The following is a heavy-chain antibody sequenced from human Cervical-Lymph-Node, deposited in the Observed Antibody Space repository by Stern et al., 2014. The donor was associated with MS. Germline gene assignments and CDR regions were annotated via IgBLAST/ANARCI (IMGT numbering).Heavy chain of an antibody. CDR1: GFTFSSYG. V-gene: IGHV3-30*18. D-gene: IGHD6-25*01. CDR3: AKSSGSGMVFDY. Sequence: VQLVESGGGVVQPGRSLRLSCAASGFTFSSYGMHWVRPAPGKGLEWVAVISYIGSNNYSADSVKGRFTISRDNSKNTLYLQMNSLRAEDTAVYYCAKSSGSGMVFDYWGQGTLVTVSS. CDR2: ISYIGSNN. J-gene: IGHJ4*02.